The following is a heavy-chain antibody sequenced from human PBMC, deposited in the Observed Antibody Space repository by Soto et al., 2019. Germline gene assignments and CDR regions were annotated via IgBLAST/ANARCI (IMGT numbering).Heavy chain of an antibody. D-gene: IGHD3-10*02. CDR1: EFAVSSNY. CDR2: IYGGGAT. CDR3: ARGMFRAFDY. J-gene: IGHJ4*02. Sequence: EVQLVESGGGLIQPGGSLRLSCAASEFAVSSNYLSWVRQAPGEGLEWVSGIYGGGATYSADSVQGRFTISRDNSKNTLFLQMNSLRVEDTAVYFCARGMFRAFDYWGQGTLVTVSS. V-gene: IGHV3-53*01.